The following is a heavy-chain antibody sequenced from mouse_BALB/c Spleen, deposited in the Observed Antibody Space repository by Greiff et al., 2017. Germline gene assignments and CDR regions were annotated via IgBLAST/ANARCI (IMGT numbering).Heavy chain of an antibody. CDR2: INSNGGST. J-gene: IGHJ4*01. CDR3: ARLLRGAMDY. D-gene: IGHD1-1*01. CDR1: GFTFSSYY. V-gene: IGHV5-6-2*01. Sequence: EVQLVESGGGLVKLGGSLKLSCAASGFTFSSYYMSWVRQTPEKRLELVAAINSNGGSTYYPDTVKGRFTISRDNAKNTLYLQMSSLKSEDTALYYCARLLRGAMDYWGQGTSVTVSS.